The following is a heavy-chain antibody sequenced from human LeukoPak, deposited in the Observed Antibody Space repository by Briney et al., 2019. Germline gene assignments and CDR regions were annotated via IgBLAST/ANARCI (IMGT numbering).Heavy chain of an antibody. J-gene: IGHJ4*02. CDR2: ITSGGDYI. V-gene: IGHV3-21*01. Sequence: NPGGSLRLSCAASGFTFNTFNMNWVRQAPRKGLEWVSSITSGGDYIYYADSVKGRFTTSRDNAKNSLSLQLNSLRVEDTAVYYCARGHYDVLAASYKWTPDYWGQGTLVTVSS. CDR1: GFTFNTFN. CDR3: ARGHYDVLAASYKWTPDY. D-gene: IGHD3-9*01.